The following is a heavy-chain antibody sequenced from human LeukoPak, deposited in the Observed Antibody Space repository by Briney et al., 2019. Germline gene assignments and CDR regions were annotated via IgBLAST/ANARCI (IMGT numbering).Heavy chain of an antibody. CDR1: GFTFSSYA. CDR3: ARVGVAAAGGYWYFDL. D-gene: IGHD6-13*01. CDR2: ISSSSSYI. V-gene: IGHV3-21*01. J-gene: IGHJ2*01. Sequence: GGSLRLSCAASGFTFSSYAMSWVRQAPGKGLEWVSSISSSSSYIYYADSVKGLFTISRDSAKNSLYLQMNSLRAEDTAVYYCARVGVAAAGGYWYFDLWGRGTLVTVSS.